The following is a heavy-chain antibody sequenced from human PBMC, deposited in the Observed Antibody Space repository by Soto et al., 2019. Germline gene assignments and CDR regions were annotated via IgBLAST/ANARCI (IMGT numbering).Heavy chain of an antibody. J-gene: IGHJ4*02. V-gene: IGHV3-30*18. Sequence: ALRLSCAAPGFTFSSYGMHWVRPAPGKGLEWVAVISYDGSNKYYADSVKGRFTISRDNSKNTLYLQMNSLRAEDTAVYCCAKDIGSSTSCYLVYWGQGTLVTVSS. CDR2: ISYDGSNK. D-gene: IGHD2-2*01. CDR1: GFTFSSYG. CDR3: AKDIGSSTSCYLVY.